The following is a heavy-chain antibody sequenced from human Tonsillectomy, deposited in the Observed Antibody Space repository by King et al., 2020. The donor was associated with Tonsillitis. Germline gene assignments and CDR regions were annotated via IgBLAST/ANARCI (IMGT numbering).Heavy chain of an antibody. Sequence: MQLVQSGAEVKKPGESLNISCQGSGYTFSIYWIAWVRQMSGKGPELMGLIFPGDSDTRYSPSFQGQVTMSVDRSSSIAYLQWSSLKASDTAMYYCVIRVRSNDAFDIWGQGTVVTVAS. D-gene: IGHD3-16*01. J-gene: IGHJ3*02. V-gene: IGHV5-51*03. CDR2: IFPGDSDT. CDR1: GYTFSIYW. CDR3: VIRVRSNDAFDI.